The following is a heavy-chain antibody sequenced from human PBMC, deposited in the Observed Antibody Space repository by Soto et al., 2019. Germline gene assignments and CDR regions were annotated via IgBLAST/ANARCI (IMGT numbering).Heavy chain of an antibody. CDR1: GFTFGNYG. CDR2: TSYDGNNK. J-gene: IGHJ4*02. D-gene: IGHD1-26*01. CDR3: AKGGGSARDFDY. V-gene: IGHV3-30*18. Sequence: GGSLRLSCTGSGFTFGNYGMHWVRQAPGKGLEWVASTSYDGNNKYYADSLKGRFTISRDNSKKMVYLQMTSLGPEDTAVYYCAKGGGSARDFDYWGQGALVTVSS.